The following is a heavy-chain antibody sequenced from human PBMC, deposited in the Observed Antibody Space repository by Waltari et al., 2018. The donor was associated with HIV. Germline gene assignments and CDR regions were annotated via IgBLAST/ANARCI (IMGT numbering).Heavy chain of an antibody. CDR3: ARDLYSRNDDDY. Sequence: EVQLVESGGGLVQPGGSLRLSCAASGFTFSNYWMHWVRQAPGKGLVWVSRINSDGSSTNYAGSVKGRFTVSRDNAKNTLYLQMNSLRAEDTAVYYCARDLYSRNDDDYWGQGTLVTVSS. D-gene: IGHD1-20*01. V-gene: IGHV3-74*01. CDR2: INSDGSST. CDR1: GFTFSNYW. J-gene: IGHJ4*02.